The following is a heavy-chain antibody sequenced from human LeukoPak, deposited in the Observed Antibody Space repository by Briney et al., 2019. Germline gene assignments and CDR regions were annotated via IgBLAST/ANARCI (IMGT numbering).Heavy chain of an antibody. V-gene: IGHV1-69*13. Sequence: SVKVSCKASGGTFISYAISWVRQAPGQGLEWMGGIIPIFGTANYAQKFQGRVTITADESTSTAYMELSSLRSEDTAVYYCARRPSQVFWSGPPGYGMDVWGQGTTVTVSS. CDR3: ARRPSQVFWSGPPGYGMDV. J-gene: IGHJ6*02. CDR2: IIPIFGTA. D-gene: IGHD3-3*01. CDR1: GGTFISYA.